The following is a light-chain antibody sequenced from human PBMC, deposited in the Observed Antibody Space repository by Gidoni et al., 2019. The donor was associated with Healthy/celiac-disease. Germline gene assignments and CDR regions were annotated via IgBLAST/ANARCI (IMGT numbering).Light chain of an antibody. V-gene: IGKV1-33*01. CDR3: QQYDNLPT. CDR1: QDISNY. Sequence: DIQMTQSPSSLSASVGDRVTITFQASQDISNYLNWYQQKPGKATKLLIYDESKLETGVPSRFSGSGSGTDFTFTISSLQPEDIATYYCQQYDNLPTFGPGTKVDIK. CDR2: DES. J-gene: IGKJ3*01.